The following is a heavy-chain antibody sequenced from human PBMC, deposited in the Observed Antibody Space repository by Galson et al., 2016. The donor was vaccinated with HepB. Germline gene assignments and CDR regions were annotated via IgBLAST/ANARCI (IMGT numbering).Heavy chain of an antibody. CDR2: IYWDDDK. CDR3: AHCTYYVSSGSYTFDI. J-gene: IGHJ3*02. Sequence: PALVKPTQTLTLTCIFSGFSLRTSGVGVGWIRQPPGQALEWLALIYWDDDKRYSPSLKSRLTITKDTSKNQVVLTMTNMDPVDTATYNCAHCTYYVSSGSYTFDIWGQATMVTVSS. CDR1: GFSLRTSGVG. D-gene: IGHD3-22*01. V-gene: IGHV2-5*02.